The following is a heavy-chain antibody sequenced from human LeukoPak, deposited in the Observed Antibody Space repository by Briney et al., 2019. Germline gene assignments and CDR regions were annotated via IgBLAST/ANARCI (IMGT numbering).Heavy chain of an antibody. D-gene: IGHD4-17*01. CDR3: ARDVFGDYGNFDY. V-gene: IGHV1-69*04. CDR1: GGTFSSYA. CDR2: IIPILGIA. J-gene: IGHJ4*02. Sequence: GSSVKVSCKASGGTFSSYAISWVRQAPGQGLEWMGRIIPILGIANYAQKFQGRVTITADKSTSTAYMELSSLRSEDTAVYYCARDVFGDYGNFDYWGQGTLVTVSS.